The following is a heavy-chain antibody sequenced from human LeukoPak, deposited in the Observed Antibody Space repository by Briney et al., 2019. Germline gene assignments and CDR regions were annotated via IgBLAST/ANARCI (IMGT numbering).Heavy chain of an antibody. V-gene: IGHV5-51*01. J-gene: IGHJ4*02. CDR3: ARRLDSVDGFDY. CDR2: IYPGNSDT. Sequence: GESLKISCKGSGYSFSTHWIGWARQMPGKGLEWMAMIYPGNSDTTYRPSFQGQVIISADKSINTAYLQWSSLKASDTAMYYCARRLDSVDGFDYWGQGTLVTVSS. CDR1: GYSFSTHW. D-gene: IGHD2-2*03.